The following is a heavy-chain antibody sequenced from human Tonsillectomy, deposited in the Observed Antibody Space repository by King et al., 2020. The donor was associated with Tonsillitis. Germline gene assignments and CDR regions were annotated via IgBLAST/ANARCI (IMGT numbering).Heavy chain of an antibody. J-gene: IGHJ3*02. CDR1: GYTFTSYD. CDR3: ARGNYYVSRTRIDAFDI. CDR2: MNPNSGNT. V-gene: IGHV1-8*01. Sequence: QLVQSGAEVKKPGASVKVSCKASGYTFTSYDINWVRQATGQGLEWMGWMNPNSGNTGYAQKFQGRVTMTRNTSISTAYMELSSLRSEDTAVYYCARGNYYVSRTRIDAFDIWGQGTMVTVSS. D-gene: IGHD3-22*01.